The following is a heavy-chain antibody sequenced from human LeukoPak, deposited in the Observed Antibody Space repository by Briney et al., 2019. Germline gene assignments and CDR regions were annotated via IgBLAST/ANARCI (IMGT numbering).Heavy chain of an antibody. CDR2: INIEGSRT. D-gene: IGHD3-3*01. Sequence: YPGGSLRLSCAGSGFIFSNYWVHWVRQAPGKGLVWVSRINIEGSRTDYADSVRGRFTISRDNAKNTLYLQMNSLTAEDTAVYYCVRSMSGRNDFWGQGTVVTVSP. J-gene: IGHJ4*02. CDR1: GFIFSNYW. CDR3: VRSMSGRNDF. V-gene: IGHV3-74*01.